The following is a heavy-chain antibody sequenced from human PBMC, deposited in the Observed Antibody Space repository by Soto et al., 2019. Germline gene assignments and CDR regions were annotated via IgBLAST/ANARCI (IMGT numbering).Heavy chain of an antibody. CDR1: GYTFTSYG. V-gene: IGHV1-18*01. Sequence: QVQLVQSGAEVKKPGASVKVSCKASGYTFTSYGISWVRQAPGQGLEWMGWISAYNGNTNYAQKLQGRVTMTTDTSTSTADMELRRLRSDDTAVYDWARGRGASGMDVWGQGTTVTVSS. CDR3: ARGRGASGMDV. CDR2: ISAYNGNT. J-gene: IGHJ6*02.